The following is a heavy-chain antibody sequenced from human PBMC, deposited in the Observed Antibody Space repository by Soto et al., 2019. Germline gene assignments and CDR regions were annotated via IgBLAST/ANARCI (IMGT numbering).Heavy chain of an antibody. J-gene: IGHJ1*01. CDR1: GFMFSLYN. CDR3: ARGRQLEGPQY. V-gene: IGHV3-21*02. Sequence: EVELVESGGGLVRPGGSLRLSCATSGFMFSLYNMNWVRKTPGKGLEWVSSISSNGAYIYYADSMKGRVTISRDNAKSSLYLQLNTLRLEDTAVYYCARGRQLEGPQYWGQGTLVTVAS. CDR2: ISSNGAYI. D-gene: IGHD5-18*01.